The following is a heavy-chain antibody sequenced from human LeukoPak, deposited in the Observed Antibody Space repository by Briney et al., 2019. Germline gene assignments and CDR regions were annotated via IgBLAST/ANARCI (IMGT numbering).Heavy chain of an antibody. CDR1: GGTFSSYA. CDR3: ARTTVTTDGMDV. V-gene: IGHV1-69*04. J-gene: IGHJ6*02. D-gene: IGHD4-17*01. CDR2: IIPILGIA. Sequence: SVKVSCKASGGTFSSYAISWVRQAPGQGLEWMGRIIPILGIANYAQKFQDRVTITADKSTTTAYMEVSSLTSADTAVYYCARTTVTTDGMDVWGQGTTVIVSS.